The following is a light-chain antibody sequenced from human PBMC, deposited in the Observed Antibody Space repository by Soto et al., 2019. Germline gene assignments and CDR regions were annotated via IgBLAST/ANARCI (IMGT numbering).Light chain of an antibody. Sequence: DIQMTQSPSSLFASVGDRVTITCRASQSISAYWNWYQQRPGKAPSLLIYAATRLHSGVPSRFSDSGSGTDFTLTISSLQPEDFATYYCQRSYRSISFGQGTRLEMK. CDR2: AAT. V-gene: IGKV1-39*01. CDR1: QSISAY. J-gene: IGKJ5*01. CDR3: QRSYRSIS.